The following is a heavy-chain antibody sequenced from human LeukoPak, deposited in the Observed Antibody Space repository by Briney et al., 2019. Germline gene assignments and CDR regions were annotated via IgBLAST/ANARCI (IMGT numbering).Heavy chain of an antibody. D-gene: IGHD6-13*01. V-gene: IGHV3-23*01. CDR1: GFTFSSYA. J-gene: IGHJ3*02. Sequence: PGGSLRLSCAASGFTFSSYAMSWVRRAPGKRLEWVSGVSASGGSTYFADSVKGRFTISRDNSKNTLYLQMNTLRAEDTALYYCAKGRIAAADDAFDMWGQGTMVIVSS. CDR2: VSASGGST. CDR3: AKGRIAAADDAFDM.